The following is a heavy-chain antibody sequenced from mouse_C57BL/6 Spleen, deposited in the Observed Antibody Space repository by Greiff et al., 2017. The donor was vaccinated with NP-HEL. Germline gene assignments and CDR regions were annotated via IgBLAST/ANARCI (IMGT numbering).Heavy chain of an antibody. CDR3: ARLRLYFDD. Sequence: VQLQQPGPELVKPGASVKISCKASGYTFTDYNMNWVKQSPGQSLEWIGVINPNDGTTSYNQKFKGKATLTVDKSSSTAYMQLSSLTSEDSAVYYCARLRLYFDDWGQGTTLTVSS. CDR2: INPNDGTT. V-gene: IGHV1-39*01. CDR1: GYTFTDYN. D-gene: IGHD2-12*01. J-gene: IGHJ2*01.